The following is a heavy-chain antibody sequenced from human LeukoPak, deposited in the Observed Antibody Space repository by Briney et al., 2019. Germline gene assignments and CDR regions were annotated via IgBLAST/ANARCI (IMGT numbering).Heavy chain of an antibody. CDR3: ARGYNKWYARYFDY. CDR1: GFTFSSYW. J-gene: IGHJ4*02. D-gene: IGHD1-14*01. V-gene: IGHV4-34*01. Sequence: GSLRLSCAASGFTFSSYWMSWIRQPPGKGLEWIGEINHSGSTNYNPSLKSRVTISVDTSKNQFSLKLSSVTAADTAVYYCARGYNKWYARYFDYWGQGTLVTVSS. CDR2: INHSGST.